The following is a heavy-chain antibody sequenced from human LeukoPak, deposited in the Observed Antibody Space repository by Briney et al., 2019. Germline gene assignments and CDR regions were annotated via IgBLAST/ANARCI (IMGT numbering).Heavy chain of an antibody. D-gene: IGHD3-10*01. CDR2: ISSSSSTI. Sequence: GGSLRLSCAASGFTFSSYSMNWVRQAPGKGLEWVSYISSSSSTIYYADSVKGRFTISRDNAKNSLYLQMNSLRAEDTAVYYCARDPAKITMVRGVIEGFDHWGQGTLVTVSS. J-gene: IGHJ5*02. V-gene: IGHV3-48*01. CDR1: GFTFSSYS. CDR3: ARDPAKITMVRGVIEGFDH.